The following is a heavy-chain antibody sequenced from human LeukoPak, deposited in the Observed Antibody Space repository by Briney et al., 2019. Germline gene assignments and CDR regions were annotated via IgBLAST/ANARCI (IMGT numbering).Heavy chain of an antibody. Sequence: GGSLRLSCAASGFTFSSYAMSWVRQAPGKGLEWVSAISGSGGSTYYADSVKGRFTISRDNAKNSLYLQMNSLRAEDTAVYYCARDSGSYWGGYYFDYWGQGTLVTVSS. CDR2: ISGSGGST. CDR1: GFTFSSYA. D-gene: IGHD1-26*01. CDR3: ARDSGSYWGGYYFDY. J-gene: IGHJ4*02. V-gene: IGHV3-23*01.